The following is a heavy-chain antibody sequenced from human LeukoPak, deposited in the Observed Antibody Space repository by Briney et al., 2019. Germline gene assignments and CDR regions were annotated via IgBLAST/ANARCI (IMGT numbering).Heavy chain of an antibody. CDR1: GGTFSSYA. D-gene: IGHD3-22*01. CDR2: IIPILGIA. V-gene: IGHV1-69*04. J-gene: IGHJ4*02. CDR3: AYYYDSSGYGSILVY. Sequence: SVKVSCKASGGTFSSYAISWVRQAPGQGLEWMGRIIPILGIANYAQKFQGRVTITAVKSTSTAYMELSSLRSEDTAVYYCAYYYDSSGYGSILVYWGKGTLVTVSS.